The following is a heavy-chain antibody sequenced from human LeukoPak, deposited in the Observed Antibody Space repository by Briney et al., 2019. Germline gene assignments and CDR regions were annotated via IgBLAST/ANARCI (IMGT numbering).Heavy chain of an antibody. D-gene: IGHD5-12*01. J-gene: IGHJ5*02. Sequence: SETLSLTCTVSGGSISSYYWSWIRQPPGKGLEWIGYIYYSGSTNYNPSLKSRVTISVDTSKNQFSLKLSSVTAADTAVYYCARAPWSSGHGRWFDPWGQGTLVTVSS. CDR3: ARAPWSSGHGRWFDP. CDR2: IYYSGST. CDR1: GGSISSYY. V-gene: IGHV4-59*01.